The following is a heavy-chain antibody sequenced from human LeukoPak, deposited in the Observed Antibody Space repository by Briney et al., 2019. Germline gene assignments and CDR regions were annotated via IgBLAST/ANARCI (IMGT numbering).Heavy chain of an antibody. V-gene: IGHV4-39*07. J-gene: IGHJ4*02. CDR2: IYYSGST. D-gene: IGHD3-22*01. CDR1: GGSISSSGYY. CDR3: ARRRGPYYYDSSGYPGRYFDY. Sequence: SETLSLTCTVSGGSISSSGYYWGWIRQPPGKGLEWIGSIYYSGSTNYNPSLKSRVTMSVDTSKNQFSLKLSSVTAADTAVYYCARRRGPYYYDSSGYPGRYFDYWGQGTLVTVSS.